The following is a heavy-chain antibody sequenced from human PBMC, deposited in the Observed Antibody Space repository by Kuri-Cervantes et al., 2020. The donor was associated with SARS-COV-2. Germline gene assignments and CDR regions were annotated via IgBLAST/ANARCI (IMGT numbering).Heavy chain of an antibody. CDR1: GDSISSYY. CDR3: AGGYTGWISN. CDR2: IYISGST. Sequence: SETLSLTCTVYGDSISSYYWSWIRQPAGKGLEWIGRIYISGSTNYNPSLESRVTMSIDTSRNQFSLRLSSVTAADTAVYYCAGGYTGWISNCGQGTLVTVSS. V-gene: IGHV4-4*07. D-gene: IGHD2-2*03. J-gene: IGHJ4*02.